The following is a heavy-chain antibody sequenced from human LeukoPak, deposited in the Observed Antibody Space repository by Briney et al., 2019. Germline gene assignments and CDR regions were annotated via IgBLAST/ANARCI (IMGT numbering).Heavy chain of an antibody. Sequence: GGSLRLSCAASGFTLSTYAMSWVRQTPGKGLEWVAATSSSDAATYHADSVRGRFTISGDNSKNTLYLQMNSLRAEDAAVYFCAKRDDSSGYYLRYFDYWGQGTLVTVSS. CDR2: TSSSDAAT. J-gene: IGHJ4*02. V-gene: IGHV3-23*01. CDR1: GFTLSTYA. D-gene: IGHD3-22*01. CDR3: AKRDDSSGYYLRYFDY.